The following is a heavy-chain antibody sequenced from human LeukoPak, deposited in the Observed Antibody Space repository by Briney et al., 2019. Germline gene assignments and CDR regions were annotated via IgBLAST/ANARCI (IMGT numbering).Heavy chain of an antibody. Sequence: SETLSLTCAVYGGSFSGYYWSRIRQPPGKGLEWIGEINHSGSTNYNPSLKSRVTISVDTSKNQFSLKLSSVTAADTAVYYCARDRGSIAAAGTDYWGQGTLVTVSS. CDR2: INHSGST. CDR1: GGSFSGYY. J-gene: IGHJ4*02. CDR3: ARDRGSIAAAGTDY. D-gene: IGHD6-13*01. V-gene: IGHV4-34*01.